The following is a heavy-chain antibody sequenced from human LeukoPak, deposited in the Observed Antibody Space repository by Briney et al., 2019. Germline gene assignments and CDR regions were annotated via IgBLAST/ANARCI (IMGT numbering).Heavy chain of an antibody. CDR3: ARVVVVAATDNWFDP. J-gene: IGHJ5*02. V-gene: IGHV4-38-2*02. CDR2: IHHSGST. D-gene: IGHD2-15*01. CDR1: GYSISSGYY. Sequence: SETLSLTCTVSGYSISSGYYWGWIRQPPGKGREWIGSIHHSGSTYYNPSLKRRVTISVATSKNQFSLKLSSVPAADTAVYYCARVVVVAATDNWFDPWGQGTLVTVSS.